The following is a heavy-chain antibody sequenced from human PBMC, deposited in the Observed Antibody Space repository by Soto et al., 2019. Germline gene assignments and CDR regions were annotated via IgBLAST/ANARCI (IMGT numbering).Heavy chain of an antibody. V-gene: IGHV4-61*01. CDR2: IYDSGST. J-gene: IGHJ4*02. Sequence: SETLSLTCSVSGGSVTSDSYYWNWIRQPPGKGLEWIGYIYDSGSTNYNPSLKSRVTISVDKSKNQFSLKLSSVTAADTAVYYCASRVKGAAAGAVDYWGQGTLVTVSS. CDR3: ASRVKGAAAGAVDY. D-gene: IGHD6-13*01. CDR1: GGSVTSDSYY.